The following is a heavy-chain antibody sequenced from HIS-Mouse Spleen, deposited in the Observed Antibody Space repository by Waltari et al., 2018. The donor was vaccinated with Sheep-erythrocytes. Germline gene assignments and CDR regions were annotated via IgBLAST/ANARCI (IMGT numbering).Heavy chain of an antibody. CDR3: AKGDAMVYDAFDI. J-gene: IGHJ3*02. CDR2: KSYDESNK. V-gene: IGHV3-30*18. D-gene: IGHD2-8*01. CDR1: GFTFGSYG. Sequence: QVQLVESGGGVVQPGRSLRLSCAASGFTFGSYGMHWVRQDPGKGLEWVAVKSYDESNKNYADSVKGRFTISRDNSKNTLYLQMNSLRAEDTAVYYCAKGDAMVYDAFDIWGQGTMVTVSS.